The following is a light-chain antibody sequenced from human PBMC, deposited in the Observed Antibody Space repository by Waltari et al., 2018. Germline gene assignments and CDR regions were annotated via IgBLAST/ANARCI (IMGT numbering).Light chain of an antibody. CDR2: KDT. V-gene: IGLV3-25*02. CDR3: AAWDDSVSGHYV. CDR1: ALPKQF. J-gene: IGLJ1*01. Sequence: SYELTQPPSVSVSPGQTATITCSGDALPKQFAFWYQQKPGQAPVLVTYKDTERPSGIPDRFSGSKSGSSASLAISGLRSEDEADYYCAAWDDSVSGHYVFGTGTKVTV.